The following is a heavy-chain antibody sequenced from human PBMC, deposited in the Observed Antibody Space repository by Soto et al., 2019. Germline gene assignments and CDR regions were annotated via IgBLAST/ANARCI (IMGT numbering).Heavy chain of an antibody. Sequence: GGSLRLSCAASGFTFSSYAMSWVRQAPGKGLEWVSAISGSGGSTYYADSVKGRFTISRDNSKNTLYLQMNSLRAEDTAVYYCAKVGGRSYYYGMDVWGQGTTVTVYS. CDR3: AKVGGRSYYYGMDV. V-gene: IGHV3-23*01. D-gene: IGHD1-26*01. CDR2: ISGSGGST. J-gene: IGHJ6*02. CDR1: GFTFSSYA.